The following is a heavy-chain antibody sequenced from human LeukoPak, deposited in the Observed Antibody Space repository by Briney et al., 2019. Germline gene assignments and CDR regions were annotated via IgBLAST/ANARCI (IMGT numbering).Heavy chain of an antibody. CDR2: ISWNSGSI. V-gene: IGHV3-9*01. CDR1: GFTFDDYA. Sequence: GRSLRLSCAASGFTFDDYAMHWVRQAPGKGLEWVSGISWNSGSIGYADSVKGRFTISRDNAKNSLYLQMNSLRAEDTALYYCAKGGGCSGGSCYGLGVHLQTLFDYWCQGTLVTVSS. D-gene: IGHD2-15*01. J-gene: IGHJ4*02. CDR3: AKGGGCSGGSCYGLGVHLQTLFDY.